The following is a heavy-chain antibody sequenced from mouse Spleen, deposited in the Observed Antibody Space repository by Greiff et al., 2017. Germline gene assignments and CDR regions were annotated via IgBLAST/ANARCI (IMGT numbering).Heavy chain of an antibody. Sequence: QVQLQQPGAELVKPGASVKLSCKASGYTFTSYWMQWVKQRPGQGLEWIGEIDPSDSYTNYNQKFKGKATLTVDTSSSTAYMQLSSLTSEDSAVYYCARSDGRGGFDYWGQGTTLTFSS. V-gene: IGHV1-50*01. CDR2: IDPSDSYT. J-gene: IGHJ2*01. CDR1: GYTFTSYW. D-gene: IGHD1-1*01. CDR3: ARSDGRGGFDY.